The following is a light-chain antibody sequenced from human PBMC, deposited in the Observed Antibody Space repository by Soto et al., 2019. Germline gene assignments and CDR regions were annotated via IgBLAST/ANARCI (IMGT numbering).Light chain of an antibody. CDR3: SSRTTSNPYV. V-gene: IGLV2-14*01. J-gene: IGLJ1*01. CDR2: EVS. Sequence: QSALTQPASVSGSPGQSNTISCTGTSSDIGAYNSVSWYQQHPGKAPKLMIYEVSNRPSGVSNRFSASKSGNTASLTISGLQAEDEADYYCSSRTTSNPYVFGTGTKLTVL. CDR1: SSDIGAYNS.